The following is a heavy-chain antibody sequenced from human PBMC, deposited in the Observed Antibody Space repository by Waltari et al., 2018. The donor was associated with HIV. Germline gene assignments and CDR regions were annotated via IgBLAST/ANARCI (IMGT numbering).Heavy chain of an antibody. Sequence: QVQLQQWGAGLLKPSETLSLTCAVYGGTFSGYHWSWIRQTPGKGLELIGEINHSGSTHYNPSLKSRITMSIDTSKNQFSLKLRSVTAADTTVYYCARAIAVASTGVFDYWGQGTLVTVSS. CDR2: INHSGST. CDR1: GGTFSGYH. J-gene: IGHJ4*02. CDR3: ARAIAVASTGVFDY. D-gene: IGHD6-19*01. V-gene: IGHV4-34*02.